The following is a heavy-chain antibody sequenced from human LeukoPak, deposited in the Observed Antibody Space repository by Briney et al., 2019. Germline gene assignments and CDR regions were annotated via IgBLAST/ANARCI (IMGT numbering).Heavy chain of an antibody. CDR1: GGSISSYY. J-gene: IGHJ5*02. V-gene: IGHV4-59*01. D-gene: IGHD3-3*01. CDR2: IYYSGST. CDR3: ARAAYYDFWSGYNRAQNWFDP. Sequence: SETLSPTCTVSGGSISSYYWSWIRQPPGKGLEWIGYIYYSGSTNYNPSLKSRVTISVDTSKNQFSLKLSSVTAADTAVYYCARAAYYDFWSGYNRAQNWFDPWGQGTLVTVSS.